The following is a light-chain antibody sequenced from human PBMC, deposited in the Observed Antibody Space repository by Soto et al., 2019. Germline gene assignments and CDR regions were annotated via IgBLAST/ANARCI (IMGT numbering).Light chain of an antibody. CDR3: QQYGSSPLT. CDR1: QSVSSSY. J-gene: IGKJ4*01. Sequence: ENMLTQSLGTLSLYPGERATLSCRASQSVSSSYLAWYQQKPGQAPRLLIYGASSRATGIPDRLSGSGSGTDFTLTISRLEPEDFAVYYCQQYGSSPLTFGGGTKVDIK. CDR2: GAS. V-gene: IGKV3-20*01.